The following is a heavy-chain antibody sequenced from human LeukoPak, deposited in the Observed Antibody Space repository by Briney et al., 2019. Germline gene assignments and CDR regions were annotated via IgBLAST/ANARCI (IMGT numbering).Heavy chain of an antibody. Sequence: RPGGSLRLSCAASGFTFDDYGVSWVRQAPGKGLEWVSGINWNGGSTGYADSVKGRFTISRDNAKNSLYLQMNSLRAEDTALYYCARDWGHYDSSGYYYAPFEPWGQGTLVTVSS. CDR2: INWNGGST. CDR1: GFTFDDYG. J-gene: IGHJ5*02. D-gene: IGHD3-22*01. V-gene: IGHV3-20*04. CDR3: ARDWGHYDSSGYYYAPFEP.